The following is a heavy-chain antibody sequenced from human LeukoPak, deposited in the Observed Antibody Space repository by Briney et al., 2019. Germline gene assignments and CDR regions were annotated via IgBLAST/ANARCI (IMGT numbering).Heavy chain of an antibody. CDR3: ARQRADYYYYYMDV. V-gene: IGHV4-39*01. Sequence: NSSETLSLTCIVSGGSISGTNSYWAWIRQPAGKGLEWIGSIYFGGSTFYKSSLESRLNMSVDMSKNQFSLKVRSVTAADTAVYYCARQRADYYYYYMDVWGKGTTVTVSS. J-gene: IGHJ6*03. CDR1: GGSISGTNSY. CDR2: IYFGGST.